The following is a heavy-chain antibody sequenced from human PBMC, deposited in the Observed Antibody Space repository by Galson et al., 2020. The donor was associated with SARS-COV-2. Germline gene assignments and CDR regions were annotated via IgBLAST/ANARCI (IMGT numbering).Heavy chain of an antibody. V-gene: IGHV3-9*01. CDR1: GFTFNDYA. Sequence: GGSLRLSCAASGFTFNDYAIHWVRHAPGKGLEWVSGSSWNSGSIGYADSVQGRFTISSDNAKNSLYLQMNSLRTDDTALYYCAKGGLAEMDYVDYWGQGTLVTVSS. CDR2: SSWNSGSI. CDR3: AKGGLAEMDYVDY. D-gene: IGHD3-16*01. J-gene: IGHJ4*02.